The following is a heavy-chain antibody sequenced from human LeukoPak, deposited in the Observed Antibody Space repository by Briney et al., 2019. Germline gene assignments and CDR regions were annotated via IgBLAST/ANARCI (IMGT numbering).Heavy chain of an antibody. Sequence: SETLSLTCAVYGGSFSGYYWSWIRQPPGKGLEWIGEINHSGSTNYNPSLKSRVTISVDTSKNQFSLKLSSVTAADTAVYYCATFGSPRIAAAGTRWFDPWGQGTLVTASS. CDR2: INHSGST. V-gene: IGHV4-34*01. J-gene: IGHJ5*02. CDR3: ATFGSPRIAAAGTRWFDP. D-gene: IGHD6-13*01. CDR1: GGSFSGYY.